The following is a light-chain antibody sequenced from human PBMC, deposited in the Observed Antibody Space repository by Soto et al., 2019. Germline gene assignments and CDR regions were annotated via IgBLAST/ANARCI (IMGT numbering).Light chain of an antibody. Sequence: EIVMTQSPATLSLFPGERATLSCRASQSVSSNLAWYQHKPGQAPRLLTYGASTRATGIPARFSGSGSGTEFTLTISRLQPKEFAVYYCQQYYNWPRTFSQGTKVDI. CDR3: QQYYNWPRT. J-gene: IGKJ1*01. V-gene: IGKV3-15*01. CDR2: GAS. CDR1: QSVSSN.